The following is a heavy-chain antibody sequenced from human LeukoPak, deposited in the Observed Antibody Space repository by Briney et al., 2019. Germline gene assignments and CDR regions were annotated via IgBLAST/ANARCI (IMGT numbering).Heavy chain of an antibody. CDR3: ARDLYDLWSGLDY. Sequence: SVKVSCKASGGTFSSYAISWVRQAPGQGLEWMGRIIPIFGTANYAQKFQGRVTITTDESTSTAYMELSSLRSEDTAVYYCARDLYDLWSGLDYWGQGTLVTVSS. CDR2: IIPIFGTA. CDR1: GGTFSSYA. V-gene: IGHV1-69*05. J-gene: IGHJ4*02. D-gene: IGHD3-3*01.